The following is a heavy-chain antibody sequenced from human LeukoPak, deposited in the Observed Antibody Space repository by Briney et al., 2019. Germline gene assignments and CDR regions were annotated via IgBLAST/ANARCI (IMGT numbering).Heavy chain of an antibody. CDR1: GFTFSSYG. D-gene: IGHD3-10*01. J-gene: IGHJ4*02. V-gene: IGHV3-48*01. CDR3: AIEGFLKDFDF. CDR2: ISTSSNRI. Sequence: GGSLRLSCAASGFTFSSYGMNWVRQAPGKGLEWVSYISTSSNRIDYADSVKGRFTMSRDNAKNLLYLQMNSLRAEDTAIYYCAIEGFLKDFDFWGQGTLVTVSS.